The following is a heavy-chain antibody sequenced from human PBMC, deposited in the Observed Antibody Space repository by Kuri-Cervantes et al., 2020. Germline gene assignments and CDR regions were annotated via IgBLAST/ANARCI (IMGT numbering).Heavy chain of an antibody. CDR1: GGSISSGSYY. D-gene: IGHD3-22*01. Sequence: SETLSLTCTVSGGSISSGSYYWSWIRQPAGKGLEWIGRIYTSGSTNYNPSLKSRVTISVDTSKNQFSLKLNSVTPEDTAVYYCARGSYDSTWSWGQGTLVTVSS. CDR2: IYTSGST. V-gene: IGHV4-61*02. J-gene: IGHJ5*02. CDR3: ARGSYDSTWS.